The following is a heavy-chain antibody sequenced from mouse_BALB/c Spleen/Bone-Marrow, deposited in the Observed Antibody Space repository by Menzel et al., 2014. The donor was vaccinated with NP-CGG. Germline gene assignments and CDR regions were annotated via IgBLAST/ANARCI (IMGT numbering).Heavy chain of an antibody. CDR3: ARGVTTGSKDD. J-gene: IGHJ4*01. D-gene: IGHD1-1*01. CDR2: ISTYYGDA. Sequence: VKLMESGAELVRPGLSVKISCRGSGYTFTDYSIHWIKQSHAKSLEWIGAISTYYGDATNNQKFKGKATLTVDKSSSTAYMELARLASEDSVIYYGARGVTTGSKDDWGQGTSVSVSA. V-gene: IGHV1-67*01. CDR1: GYTFTDYS.